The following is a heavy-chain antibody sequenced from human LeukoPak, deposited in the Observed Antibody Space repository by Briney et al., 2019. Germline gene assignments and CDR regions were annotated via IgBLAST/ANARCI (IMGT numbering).Heavy chain of an antibody. CDR1: EFTFSHFA. J-gene: IGHJ4*02. V-gene: IGHV3-30*07. Sequence: QPGRSLRLSCAVSEFTFSHFAMHWVRQAPGKGLEWVAVVSSHGNDGYYADSVKGRFTISRDYATSSLYLQMNSLRADDTALYYCARGLIGSYYGQGDRWGRGTLVTVS. CDR2: VSSHGNDG. CDR3: ARGLIGSYYGQGDR. D-gene: IGHD3-3*01.